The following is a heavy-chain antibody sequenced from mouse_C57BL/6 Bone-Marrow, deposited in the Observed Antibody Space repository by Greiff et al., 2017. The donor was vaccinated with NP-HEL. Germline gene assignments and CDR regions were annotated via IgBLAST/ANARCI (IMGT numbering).Heavy chain of an antibody. Sequence: EVKLQESGEGLVKPGGSLKLSCAASGFTFSSYAMSWVRQTPEKRLEWVAYISSGGDYIYYADTVKGRFTISRDNARNTLYLQMSSLKSEDTAMYYCTRIGSSWYFDVWGTGTTVTVSS. J-gene: IGHJ1*03. CDR3: TRIGSSWYFDV. V-gene: IGHV5-9-1*02. CDR2: ISSGGDYI. CDR1: GFTFSSYA. D-gene: IGHD1-1*01.